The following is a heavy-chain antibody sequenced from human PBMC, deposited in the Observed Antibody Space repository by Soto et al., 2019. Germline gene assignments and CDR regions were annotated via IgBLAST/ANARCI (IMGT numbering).Heavy chain of an antibody. CDR1: GYTFTSYG. D-gene: IGHD3-3*01. CDR2: ISAYNGNT. J-gene: IGHJ6*02. V-gene: IGHV1-18*01. CDR3: ARDSRVKIFGVVLIRLADYYYGMDL. Sequence: ASVKVSCKASGYTFTSYGISWVRQAPGQGLEWMGWISAYNGNTNYAQKLQGRVTMTTDTSTSTAYMELRSLRSDDTAVYYCARDSRVKIFGVVLIRLADYYYGMDLWGQGTTVTVSS.